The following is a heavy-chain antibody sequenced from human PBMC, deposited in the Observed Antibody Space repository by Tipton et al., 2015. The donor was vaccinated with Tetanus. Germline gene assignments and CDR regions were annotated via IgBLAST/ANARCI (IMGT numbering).Heavy chain of an antibody. CDR3: ARGWGSSWYYFDY. CDR2: IYTSGNT. V-gene: IGHV4-4*07. J-gene: IGHJ4*02. CDR1: GDSISSFY. D-gene: IGHD6-13*01. Sequence: LRLSCSVSGDSISSFYWSWIRQPAGKGLEWIGRIYTSGNTNYNPSLKSRVTMSVDTSKRQFSLKLNSVTAADTAVYYCARGWGSSWYYFDYWGQGILVTVSS.